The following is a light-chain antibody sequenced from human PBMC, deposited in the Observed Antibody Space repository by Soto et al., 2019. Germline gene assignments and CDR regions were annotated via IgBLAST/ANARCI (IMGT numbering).Light chain of an antibody. CDR1: QSVSSN. CDR2: RAS. V-gene: IGKV3-15*01. CDR3: QQYNNWSLT. Sequence: EIVMTQSPATLSVSPGERATLSCRASQSVSSNLAWYQQEPGQAPRLLICRASTRPTGIPARFSGSRSGTEFTHTISSLQSEDFAVYYCQQYNNWSLTFGGGTKVEIK. J-gene: IGKJ4*01.